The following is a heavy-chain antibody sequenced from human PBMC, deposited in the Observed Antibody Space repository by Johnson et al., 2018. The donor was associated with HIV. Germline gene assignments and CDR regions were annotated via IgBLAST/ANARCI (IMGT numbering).Heavy chain of an antibody. CDR3: ARDSGGKYYIMDAFDI. CDR2: ISSSGSTI. Sequence: QVQLVESGGGVVQPGTSLRLSCEGFRFTFSDYYMSWIRQAPGKGLEWVSYISSSGSTIYYADSVKGRFTISRDNAKNSLYLQMNSLRAEDTAVYYCARDSGGKYYIMDAFDIWGQGTMVTVSS. V-gene: IGHV3-11*04. D-gene: IGHD1-26*01. CDR1: RFTFSDYY. J-gene: IGHJ3*02.